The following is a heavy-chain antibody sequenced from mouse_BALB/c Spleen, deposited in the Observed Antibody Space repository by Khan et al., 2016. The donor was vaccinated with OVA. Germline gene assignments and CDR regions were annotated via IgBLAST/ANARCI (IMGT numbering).Heavy chain of an antibody. Sequence: EVELVESGGGLVQPGGSLKLSCAASGFTFSSYAMSWVRQTPEKRLEWVATISSGGNYTYYPDSVKGRFTISRDNAKNTLYLQMSSLRFEDTAMYYCARPPITTVGATSYWFFDVWGAGTTVTVSS. J-gene: IGHJ1*01. V-gene: IGHV5-9-3*01. CDR1: GFTFSSYA. D-gene: IGHD1-1*01. CDR3: ARPPITTVGATSYWFFDV. CDR2: ISSGGNYT.